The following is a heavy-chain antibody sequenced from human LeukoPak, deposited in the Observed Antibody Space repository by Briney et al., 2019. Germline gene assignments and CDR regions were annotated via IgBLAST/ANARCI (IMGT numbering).Heavy chain of an antibody. V-gene: IGHV3-11*01. CDR2: TTSSGSTI. J-gene: IGHJ6*02. CDR1: GFTFSDYC. Sequence: GGSLRLSCAASGFTFSDYCLSWIRQAPGKGLEWVSYTTSSGSTIYYVDSVKGRFTFSRDNAKNSLSLQMNSLRAEDTAVYYCVRGGFGTAAGTPPYGMDVWGQGTTVTVSS. CDR3: VRGGFGTAAGTPPYGMDV. D-gene: IGHD6-13*01.